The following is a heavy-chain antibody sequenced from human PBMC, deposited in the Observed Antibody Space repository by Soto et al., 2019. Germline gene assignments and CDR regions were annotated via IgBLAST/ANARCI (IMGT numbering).Heavy chain of an antibody. J-gene: IGHJ4*02. D-gene: IGHD3-3*01. CDR3: AAGGGATIFIFS. Sequence: EVQLVESGGGLVQPGRSLRLSCAASGFTFDDYAMHWVRQAPGKGLEWVSGISWNSGSIGYADSVKGRFTISRDNAKNSLYLKMNSLRAEDTALYYCAAGGGATIFIFSGGQEPLVTVSS. CDR2: ISWNSGSI. CDR1: GFTFDDYA. V-gene: IGHV3-9*01.